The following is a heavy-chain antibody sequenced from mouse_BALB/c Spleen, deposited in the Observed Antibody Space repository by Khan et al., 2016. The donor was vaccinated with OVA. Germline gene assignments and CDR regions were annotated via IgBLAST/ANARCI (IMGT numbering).Heavy chain of an antibody. D-gene: IGHD2-12*01. V-gene: IGHV2-2*01. J-gene: IGHJ3*01. Sequence: VPLLASGPGLVQPSQSLSITCTVSGFSLTTYGIHWVRQSPGKGLEWLGVIWSGGSTDYNAPFISRLNISQDTSKSQVFFKMNSLQAHDTAIYYWARQSYRDHFTYWGQGTLGTFSA. CDR2: IWSGGST. CDR1: GFSLTTYG. CDR3: ARQSYRDHFTY.